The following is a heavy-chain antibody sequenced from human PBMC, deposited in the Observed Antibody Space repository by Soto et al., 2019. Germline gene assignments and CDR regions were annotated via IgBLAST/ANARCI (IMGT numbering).Heavy chain of an antibody. CDR3: ERGHITMITVVIFY. J-gene: IGHJ4*02. CDR2: INHHSGGT. Sequence: QVQLVQSGAEVKKPGASVKVSCKASGYTFTGYYILWVRQAPGQGLEWMGWINHHSGGTNYAQKFQGRVTMTRDTSISTASMALNRLTSDDTAVYYCERGHITMITVVIFYWGQGTLGTVSS. V-gene: IGHV1-2*02. D-gene: IGHD3-22*01. CDR1: GYTFTGYY.